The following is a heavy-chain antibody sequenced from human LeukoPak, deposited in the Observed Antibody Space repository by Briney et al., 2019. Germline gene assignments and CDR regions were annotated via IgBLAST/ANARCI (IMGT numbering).Heavy chain of an antibody. J-gene: IGHJ5*02. CDR2: IKAKIDGGTT. D-gene: IGHD1-26*01. Sequence: GGSLRLSCEASGITFSDAWMSWVRQAPGKGLEWVGRIKAKIDGGTTDYGAPVKGRFTISRDDSKNTLYMQMNSLKTEDTAVYYCTTAVRATSGTRFDAWGQGTLVTVSS. V-gene: IGHV3-15*07. CDR3: TTAVRATSGTRFDA. CDR1: GITFSDAW.